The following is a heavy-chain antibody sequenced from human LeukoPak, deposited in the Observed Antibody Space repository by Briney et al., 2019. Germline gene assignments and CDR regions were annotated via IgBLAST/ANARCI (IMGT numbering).Heavy chain of an antibody. CDR2: IREDGSEK. J-gene: IGHJ4*02. D-gene: IGHD1-14*01. Sequence: PGGSLRLSCVASGFTFNNYWMNWVRQAPGRGLEGGANIREDGSEKNYVDSVKGRFTISRENAKNSLYLQMDNLRAEDTAVYYCATDRREEPSNFDRNRFAYWGQGTLVTVSS. CDR3: ATDRREEPSNFDRNRFAY. CDR1: GFTFNNYW. V-gene: IGHV3-7*05.